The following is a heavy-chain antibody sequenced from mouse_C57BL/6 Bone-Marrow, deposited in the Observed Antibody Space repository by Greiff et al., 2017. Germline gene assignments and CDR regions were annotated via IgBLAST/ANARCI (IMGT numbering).Heavy chain of an antibody. D-gene: IGHD1-1*01. Sequence: QVQLQQPGAELVKPGASVKLSCKASGYTFTSYWMQWVKQRPGQGLEWIGEIDPSDSDTNYNQKFKGKATLTVDTSSSTAYMQLSSLTSEDSAVYYCARSLIYYYGTSAMDYWGQGTSVTVSS. CDR1: GYTFTSYW. CDR3: ARSLIYYYGTSAMDY. CDR2: IDPSDSDT. V-gene: IGHV1-50*01. J-gene: IGHJ4*01.